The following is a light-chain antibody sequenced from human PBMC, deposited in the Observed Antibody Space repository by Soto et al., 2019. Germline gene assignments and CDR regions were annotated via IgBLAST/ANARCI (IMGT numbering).Light chain of an antibody. J-gene: IGKJ3*01. CDR3: QQFNSYHT. V-gene: IGKV1-13*02. CDR2: DAS. Sequence: AIQVTQSPSSLSASVGDRVTITCRASQGISSTLAWYQQKPGKAPKLLIYDASSLESGVPSRFSGSGSGTDFTLTISSLQPEDFATYYCQQFNSYHTFGPGTKVDIK. CDR1: QGISST.